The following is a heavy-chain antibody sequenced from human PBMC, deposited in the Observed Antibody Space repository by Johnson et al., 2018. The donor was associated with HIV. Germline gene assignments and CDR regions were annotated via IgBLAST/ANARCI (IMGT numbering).Heavy chain of an antibody. CDR1: GFTFDDYG. D-gene: IGHD4-11*01. V-gene: IGHV3-20*04. J-gene: IGHJ3*02. CDR3: ARDTYSSDACDI. CDR2: IHWNGGRP. Sequence: VQLVESGGGLVQPGGSLRLSCVASGFTFDDYGMSWVRQAPGKGLEWVSGIHWNGGRPGYAESVKGRFTLSRDNAKNSLYLQMNMLRAEDTALYYCARDTYSSDACDIWGQGTMVTVSS.